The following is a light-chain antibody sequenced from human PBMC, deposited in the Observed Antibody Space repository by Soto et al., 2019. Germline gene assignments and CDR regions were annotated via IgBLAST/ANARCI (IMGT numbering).Light chain of an antibody. CDR2: GAS. J-gene: IGKJ2*01. CDR1: QSVSSSY. V-gene: IGKV3-20*01. CDR3: QQYGSSPLYT. Sequence: EIVLTQSPGTLSLSPGERATLSCRASQSVSSSYLAWYQQKPGQAPRLLLYGASSRATGIPDRFRGSGSGTDFTLTTIRLEPEDFAVYYCQQYGSSPLYTFGQGDKLEIK.